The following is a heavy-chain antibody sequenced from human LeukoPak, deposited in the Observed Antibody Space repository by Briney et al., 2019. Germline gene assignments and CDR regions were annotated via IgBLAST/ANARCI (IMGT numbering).Heavy chain of an antibody. D-gene: IGHD5-12*01. CDR3: ARLGYSGYDYRNNWFDP. Sequence: GESLKISCKGSGYSFTSYWIAWVRQMPGKGLEWMGSIYPRDSDTRYSPSFQGQVTISADKSISTAYLQWSSLKASDTAMYYCARLGYSGYDYRNNWFDPWGQGTLVTVSS. CDR2: IYPRDSDT. CDR1: GYSFTSYW. V-gene: IGHV5-51*01. J-gene: IGHJ5*02.